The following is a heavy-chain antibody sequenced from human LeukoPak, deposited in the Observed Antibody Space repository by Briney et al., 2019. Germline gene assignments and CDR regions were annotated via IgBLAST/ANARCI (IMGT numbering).Heavy chain of an antibody. CDR2: IYAAGST. D-gene: IGHD6-19*01. CDR3: ARDRYTRGWFAFDI. J-gene: IGHJ3*02. CDR1: DFTISTNY. Sequence: PGTSLRLSCAASDFTISTNYMYWVRQAPGKGLEWVSVIYAAGSTYYADSVKGRFTISRDSSLNMLYLQMSSLRVDDTAVYYCARDRYTRGWFAFDIWGQGTMVTVSS. V-gene: IGHV3-53*01.